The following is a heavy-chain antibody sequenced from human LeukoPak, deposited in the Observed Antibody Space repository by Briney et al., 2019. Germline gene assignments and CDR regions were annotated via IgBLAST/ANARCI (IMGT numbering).Heavy chain of an antibody. CDR2: MYYSGST. CDR1: GGAFSGYY. J-gene: IGHJ4*02. V-gene: IGHV4-34*01. CDR3: ARGTPPSSSCYDY. Sequence: SETLSLTCAVYGGAFSGYYWSWIRQPPGKGLDWIGSMYYSGSTYYNPSLKSRVTISIDTSKNQFSLKLNSVTAADTAVYYCARGTPPSSSCYDYWGQGTLVTVSS. D-gene: IGHD6-13*01.